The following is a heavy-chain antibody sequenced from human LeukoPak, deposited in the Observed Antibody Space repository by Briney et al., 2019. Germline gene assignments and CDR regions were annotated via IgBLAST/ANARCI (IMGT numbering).Heavy chain of an antibody. CDR1: GYTFTSYY. Sequence: ASVKVSCKASGYTFTSYYMHWGRQAPGQGLEWMGIINPSGGSTSYAQKFQGRVTMTRDTSTSTVYMELSSLRSEDTAVYYCARDRGGRFAFDIWGQGTMVTVSS. CDR2: INPSGGST. D-gene: IGHD3-16*01. J-gene: IGHJ3*02. V-gene: IGHV1-46*01. CDR3: ARDRGGRFAFDI.